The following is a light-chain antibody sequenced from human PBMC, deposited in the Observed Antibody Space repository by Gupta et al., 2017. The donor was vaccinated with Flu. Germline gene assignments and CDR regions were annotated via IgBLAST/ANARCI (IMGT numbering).Light chain of an antibody. CDR1: QSLSSSQ. Sequence: IVLTQSPGTLSLSPGERAALSCRASQSLSSSQLAWYQQKPGQAPRLRIYGASRRATGIPDRFSGSGSGTEFILSISRLEPEDFAVYYCQPYGSSRTFGQGTKVEIK. CDR3: QPYGSSRT. J-gene: IGKJ1*01. V-gene: IGKV3-20*01. CDR2: GAS.